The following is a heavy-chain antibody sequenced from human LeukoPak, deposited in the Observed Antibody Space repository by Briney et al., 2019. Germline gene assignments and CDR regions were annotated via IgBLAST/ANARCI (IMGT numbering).Heavy chain of an antibody. CDR3: ATSLEADPYCSSTSCYGSYYYYGMDV. CDR2: IIPIFGTA. CDR1: GGTFSSYA. Sequence: ASVKVSCKSSGGTFSSYAIIWVRHAPGQGLEWMGGIIPIFGTANYAQKFQGRVTITADESTSTAYMELSSLRSEDTAVYYCATSLEADPYCSSTSCYGSYYYYGMDVWGQGTTVTVSS. J-gene: IGHJ6*02. D-gene: IGHD2-2*01. V-gene: IGHV1-69*13.